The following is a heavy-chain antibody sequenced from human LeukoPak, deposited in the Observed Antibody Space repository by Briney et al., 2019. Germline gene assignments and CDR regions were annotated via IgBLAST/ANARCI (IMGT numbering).Heavy chain of an antibody. CDR2: MSHDGNNK. Sequence: GGSLRLSCAASGFTFSNYGMHWVRQAPGKGLEWMAVMSHDGNNKNYADSVKGRFTISRDNSKNTLFLQMNSLRAEDTAVYYFAKGEGITGIATPDYWGQGTLLTVSS. D-gene: IGHD1-20*01. J-gene: IGHJ4*02. CDR1: GFTFSNYG. CDR3: AKGEGITGIATPDY. V-gene: IGHV3-30*18.